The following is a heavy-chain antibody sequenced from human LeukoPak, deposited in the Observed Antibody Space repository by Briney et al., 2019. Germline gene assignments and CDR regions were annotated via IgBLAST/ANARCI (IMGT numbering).Heavy chain of an antibody. Sequence: ASVKVSFTSSGYSFTSYDINWVRQATGQGLEWMGWMNPNSGNTGSAKKFQGRVTMTRNTSISTAYMELSNLRSEDTAVYYCARRVAAGGTCMGYWGQGTLVTVSS. J-gene: IGHJ4*02. CDR3: ARRVAAGGTCMGY. CDR2: MNPNSGNT. V-gene: IGHV1-8*01. D-gene: IGHD6-13*01. CDR1: GYSFTSYD.